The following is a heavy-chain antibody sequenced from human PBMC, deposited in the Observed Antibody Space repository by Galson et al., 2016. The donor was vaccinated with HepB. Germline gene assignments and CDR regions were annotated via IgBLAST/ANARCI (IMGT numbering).Heavy chain of an antibody. CDR1: GGSISSTNW. D-gene: IGHD2-21*01. CDR2: IYHGGDT. CDR3: ATTYCGGTCSHVYAFDC. V-gene: IGHV4-4*02. J-gene: IGHJ3*01. Sequence: SETLSLTCTVSGGSISSTNWWSWVRQPPGKGLEWIGEIYHGGDTNYNPSLPSLKTRVTMSVDTSKNQFSLKLSSVTAAATALYYCATTYCGGTCSHVYAFDCWGQGIMVTVSS.